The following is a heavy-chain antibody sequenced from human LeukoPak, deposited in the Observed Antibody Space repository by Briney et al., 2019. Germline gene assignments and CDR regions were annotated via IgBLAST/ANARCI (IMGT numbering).Heavy chain of an antibody. D-gene: IGHD1-26*01. Sequence: PGGSLRLSCAASGFTFSSYWMHWVRQAPGKGLVWVSRINSDGSSTSYADSVKGRFTISRDNAKNTLYLRMNSLRAEDTAVYYCARVGGSFGRFDPWGQGTLVTVSS. CDR2: INSDGSST. CDR1: GFTFSSYW. CDR3: ARVGGSFGRFDP. J-gene: IGHJ5*02. V-gene: IGHV3-74*01.